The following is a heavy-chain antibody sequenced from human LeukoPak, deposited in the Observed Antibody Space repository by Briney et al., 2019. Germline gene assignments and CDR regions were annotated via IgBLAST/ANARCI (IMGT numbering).Heavy chain of an antibody. CDR1: GFTFSSYE. CDR2: ISSSGSTI. V-gene: IGHV3-48*03. CDR3: AELGITMIGGV. J-gene: IGHJ6*04. Sequence: GGSLRLSCAASGFTFSSYEMNWVRQAPGKGLEWVSYISSSGSTIYYADSVKGRFTISRDNSKNTLYLQMNSLRAEDTAVYYCAELGITMIGGVWGKGTTVTISS. D-gene: IGHD3-10*02.